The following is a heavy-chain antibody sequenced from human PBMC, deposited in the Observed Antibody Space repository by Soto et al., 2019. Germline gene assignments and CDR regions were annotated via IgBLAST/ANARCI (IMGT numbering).Heavy chain of an antibody. Sequence: EVQLVESGGDLVQPGGSLRLSCAASGFIFSDYTMTWVRQAPGRGLEFVSHISSSGGAIFYAESVKGRFTVSRDNAKNSLYLQMTSLRDEDTAVYFCARDHGGSTWFVGVYYFFGMEVWCQGTAVTVSS. CDR1: GFIFSDYT. J-gene: IGHJ6*02. V-gene: IGHV3-48*02. CDR3: ARDHGGSTWFVGVYYFFGMEV. CDR2: ISSSGGAI. D-gene: IGHD6-13*01.